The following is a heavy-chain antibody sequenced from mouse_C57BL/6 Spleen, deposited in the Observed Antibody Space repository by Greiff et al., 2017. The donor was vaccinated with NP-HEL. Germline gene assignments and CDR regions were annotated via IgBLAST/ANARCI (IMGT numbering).Heavy chain of an antibody. CDR3: ARSLLDYYGSSSDY. V-gene: IGHV1-54*01. CDR1: GYAFTNYL. CDR2: INPGSGGT. J-gene: IGHJ2*01. D-gene: IGHD1-1*01. Sequence: VQGVESGAELVRPGTSVKVSCKASGYAFTNYLIEWVKQRPGQGLEWIGVINPGSGGTNYNEKFKGKATLTADKSSSTAYMQLSSLTSEDSAVYFCARSLLDYYGSSSDYWGQGTTLTVSS.